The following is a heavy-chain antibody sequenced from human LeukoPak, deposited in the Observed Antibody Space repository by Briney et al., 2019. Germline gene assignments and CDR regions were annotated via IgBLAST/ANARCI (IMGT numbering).Heavy chain of an antibody. D-gene: IGHD2-15*01. CDR1: GFTFSSYG. V-gene: IGHV3-30*02. CDR3: AKSPVSSCRGSFCYPFDY. CDR2: IRYDGSNK. J-gene: IGHJ4*02. Sequence: GGSLRLSCAASGFTFSSYGMHWVRQAPGKGLEWVAFIRYDGSNKYYADSVKGRFTISRDNSRNTLYLQMNTLRAEDTAVYFCAKSPVSSCRGSFCYPFDYWGQGNLVTVSS.